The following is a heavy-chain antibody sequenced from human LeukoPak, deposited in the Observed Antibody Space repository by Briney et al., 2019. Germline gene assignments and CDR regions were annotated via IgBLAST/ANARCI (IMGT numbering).Heavy chain of an antibody. V-gene: IGHV1-24*01. D-gene: IGHD3-22*01. J-gene: IGHJ6*02. Sequence: GASVKVSCKVSGYTLTELSMHWVRQAPGKGLEWMGGFDPEDGETIYAQKFQGRVTMTEDTSTDTAYMELSSLRSEDTAVYYCATAHLPMIVDLSYYYGMDVWGQGTTVTVSS. CDR2: FDPEDGET. CDR3: ATAHLPMIVDLSYYYGMDV. CDR1: GYTLTELS.